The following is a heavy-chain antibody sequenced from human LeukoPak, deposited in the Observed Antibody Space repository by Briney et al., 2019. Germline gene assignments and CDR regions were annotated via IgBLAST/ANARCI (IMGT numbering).Heavy chain of an antibody. J-gene: IGHJ5*02. CDR2: VSSSGSTI. V-gene: IGHV3-11*01. CDR1: GFTFSDYY. D-gene: IGHD6-25*01. CDR3: ASAGGSSGSGWFDP. Sequence: KPGGSLRLSCAASGFTFSDYYMSWIRQAPGKELEWVSYVSSSGSTIYYADSVKGRFTISRDNAKNSLYLQMNSLRAEDTAVYYCASAGGSSGSGWFDPWGQGTLVTVSS.